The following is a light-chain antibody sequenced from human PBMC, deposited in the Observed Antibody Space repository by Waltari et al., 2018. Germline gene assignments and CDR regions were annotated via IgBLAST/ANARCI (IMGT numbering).Light chain of an antibody. V-gene: IGLV6-57*01. CDR3: QSYDRSNQV. CDR2: KDN. J-gene: IGLJ2*01. Sequence: LTQPHSVSESPGKTVTISCTRSSGSIASNYVQWYQQRPGSSPTTVIYKDNQRPSGVPDRFSGSIDSSSNSASLTISGLKTDDEADYYCQSYDRSNQVFGGGTKLTVL. CDR1: SGSIASNY.